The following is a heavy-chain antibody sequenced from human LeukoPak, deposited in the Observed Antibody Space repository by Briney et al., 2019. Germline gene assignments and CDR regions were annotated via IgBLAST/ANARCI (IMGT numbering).Heavy chain of an antibody. D-gene: IGHD2-15*01. Sequence: SETLSLTCTVSGYSISNGYYWGWIRQPPGKGLEWIGNIFHSGSTYYNPSLKSRVTISVDTSKNQFSLKLSSVTAADTAVYYCARYSSSYRYYYMDVWGKGTTVTVSS. CDR2: IFHSGST. V-gene: IGHV4-38-2*02. CDR1: GYSISNGYY. CDR3: ARYSSSYRYYYMDV. J-gene: IGHJ6*03.